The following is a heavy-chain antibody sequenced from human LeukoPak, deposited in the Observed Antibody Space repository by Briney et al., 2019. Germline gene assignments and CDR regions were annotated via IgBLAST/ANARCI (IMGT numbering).Heavy chain of an antibody. J-gene: IGHJ4*02. CDR1: GFTFSSYA. CDR2: ISDGGST. CDR3: AKDWNSVVTRGYFDY. Sequence: GGSLRLSCAASGFTFSSYAMSWVRPAPGKGLDWVSSISDGGSTYYARSVKGRFTISRDNSKNTLYLQMNSLRAEDTAVYYCAKDWNSVVTRGYFDYWGQGTLVTVSS. V-gene: IGHV3-23*01. D-gene: IGHD4-23*01.